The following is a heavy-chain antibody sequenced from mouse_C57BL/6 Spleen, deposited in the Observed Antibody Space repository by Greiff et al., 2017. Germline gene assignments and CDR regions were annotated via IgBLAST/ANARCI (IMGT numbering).Heavy chain of an antibody. J-gene: IGHJ1*03. CDR1: GYTFTDYE. CDR2: IDPETGGT. CDR3: TRYPVGYFDV. D-gene: IGHD1-1*01. V-gene: IGHV1-15*01. Sequence: QVQLQQSGAELVRPGASVTLSCKASGYTFTDYEMHWVKQTPVHGLEWIGAIDPETGGTAYNQKFKGKAILTADKSSSTAYMEHRSLTSEDSAVYYCTRYPVGYFDVWGTGTTVTVSS.